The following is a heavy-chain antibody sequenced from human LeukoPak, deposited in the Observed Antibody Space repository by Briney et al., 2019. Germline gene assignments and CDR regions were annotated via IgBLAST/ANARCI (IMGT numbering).Heavy chain of an antibody. V-gene: IGHV4-59*12. J-gene: IGHJ4*01. Sequence: PSETLSLTCTVSGGSISTYYWSWIRQPPGKGLEWIGYIYYSGNTNCNPSLKTRVTISLDRSKDQFSLKLTSVTAADTAVYYCTRGKPETVFDSWGRGTLVTVSS. CDR1: GGSISTYY. CDR3: TRGKPETVFDS. CDR2: IYYSGNT.